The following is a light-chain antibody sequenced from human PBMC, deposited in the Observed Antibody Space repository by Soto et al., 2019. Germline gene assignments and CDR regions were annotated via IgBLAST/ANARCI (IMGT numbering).Light chain of an antibody. Sequence: DLQMTQSPSSLSASVGDRVTITCRASQSISSYLNWYQQKPGKAPKLLIYAASSLQSGVPSRFXCSGSGTDFTLTISSLQPEDFATYYCQQSYSTPPYTFGQGTKLEIK. CDR2: AAS. J-gene: IGKJ2*01. CDR3: QQSYSTPPYT. V-gene: IGKV1-39*01. CDR1: QSISSY.